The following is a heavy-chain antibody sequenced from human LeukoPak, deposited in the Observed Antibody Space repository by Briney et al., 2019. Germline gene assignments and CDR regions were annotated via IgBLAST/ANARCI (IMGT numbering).Heavy chain of an antibody. CDR3: VRHVARAFDI. J-gene: IGHJ3*02. Sequence: SQTLSLTCALSGDSVSSNSAAWNWIRQSPSRGLEWLGSTYYRSKWYNDYAVSVKSRITINPDTSKNQFSLQLNSVTPEDTAVYSCVRHVARAFDIWGQGTKVTVSS. CDR1: GDSVSSNSAA. V-gene: IGHV6-1*01. CDR2: TYYRSKWYN.